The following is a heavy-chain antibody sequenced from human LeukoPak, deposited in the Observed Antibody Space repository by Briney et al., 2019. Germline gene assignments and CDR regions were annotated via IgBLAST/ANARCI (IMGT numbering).Heavy chain of an antibody. CDR2: ISPSGDMA. CDR3: AKEPSLNYDFWSGSDYFDY. D-gene: IGHD3-3*01. J-gene: IGHJ4*02. V-gene: IGHV3-23*01. Sequence: GGSLRLSCAGSGFTFSTYAMNWVRQAPGKGLEWVSGISPSGDMAYYADSVKGRFTISRDNSKNTLYLQMNSLRAEDTAVYYCAKEPSLNYDFWSGSDYFDYWGQGTLVTVSS. CDR1: GFTFSTYA.